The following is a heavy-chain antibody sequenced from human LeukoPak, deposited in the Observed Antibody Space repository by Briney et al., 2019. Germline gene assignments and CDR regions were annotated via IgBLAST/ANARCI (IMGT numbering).Heavy chain of an antibody. J-gene: IGHJ3*02. CDR2: IHPNSGGT. Sequence: ASVKVSCKASGYTFTSYYMHWVRQAPGQGLEWMGWIHPNSGGTNYAQKFQGWVTMTRDTSISTAYMELSRLRSDDTAVYYCARQAVDTAMVTSAFDIWGQGTMVTVSS. CDR3: ARQAVDTAMVTSAFDI. D-gene: IGHD5-18*01. CDR1: GYTFTSYY. V-gene: IGHV1-2*04.